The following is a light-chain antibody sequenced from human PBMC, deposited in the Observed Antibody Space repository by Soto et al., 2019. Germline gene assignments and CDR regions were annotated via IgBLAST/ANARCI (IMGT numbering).Light chain of an antibody. CDR3: QQRSNWPPGYT. V-gene: IGKV3-11*01. CDR1: QSVSSY. Sequence: EIVLTQSPATLSLSPGERATLSCRASQSVSSYLAWYQQKPGQAPRLLIYDASNRATGIPARFSGSGSGTHFTLTISSLAPEDFAVYYCQQRSNWPPGYTFGQGTKLEIK. J-gene: IGKJ2*01. CDR2: DAS.